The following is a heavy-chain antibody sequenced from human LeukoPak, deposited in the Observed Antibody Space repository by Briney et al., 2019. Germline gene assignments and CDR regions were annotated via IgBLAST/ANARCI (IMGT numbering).Heavy chain of an antibody. CDR3: ARDMSSSWYSPYYYYGMDV. V-gene: IGHV3-30-3*01. D-gene: IGHD6-13*01. Sequence: GRSLRLSCAASGFTFSSYAMHWVRQAPRKGLEWVAVISYDGSNKYYADSVKGRFTIVRDNSKNTLYLQMNSLRAEDTAVYYCARDMSSSWYSPYYYYGMDVWGQGTTVTVSS. CDR1: GFTFSSYA. CDR2: ISYDGSNK. J-gene: IGHJ6*02.